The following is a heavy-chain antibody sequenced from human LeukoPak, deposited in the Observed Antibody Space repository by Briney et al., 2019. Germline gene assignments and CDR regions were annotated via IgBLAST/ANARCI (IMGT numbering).Heavy chain of an antibody. D-gene: IGHD6-13*01. CDR2: IYHSGST. CDR3: AREVYSSSWRYFDY. V-gene: IGHV4-4*02. Sequence: SETLSLTCAVSGGSISSSNWWSWVGQPPGKGLEWIGEIYHSGSTNYNPSLKSRVTISVDKSKNQFSLKLSSVTAADTAVYYCAREVYSSSWRYFDYWGQGTLVTVSS. CDR1: GGSISSSNW. J-gene: IGHJ4*02.